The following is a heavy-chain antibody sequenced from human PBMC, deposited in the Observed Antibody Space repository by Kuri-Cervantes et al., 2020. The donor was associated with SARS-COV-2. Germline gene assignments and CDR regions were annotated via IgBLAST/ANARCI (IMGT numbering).Heavy chain of an antibody. J-gene: IGHJ3*02. Sequence: GGSLRLSCAASGFTFSSYAMHWVRQAPGKGLEWVAVISYDGSNKYYADSVKGRFTISRDNSKNTLYLQMNSLRAEDTAVYYCARRHIVVVPAASLPSDAFDIWGQGTMVTVSS. CDR2: ISYDGSNK. CDR1: GFTFSSYA. D-gene: IGHD2-2*01. CDR3: ARRHIVVVPAASLPSDAFDI. V-gene: IGHV3-30-3*01.